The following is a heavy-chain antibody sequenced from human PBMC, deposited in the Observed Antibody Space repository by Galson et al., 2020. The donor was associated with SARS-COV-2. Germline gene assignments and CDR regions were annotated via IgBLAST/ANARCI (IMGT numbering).Heavy chain of an antibody. CDR3: ARGDQWLVTQTYYYYYGMDV. J-gene: IGHJ6*02. Sequence: GESLKISCAASGFTFSSYDMHWVRQATGKGLEWVSAIGTAGDTYYPGSVKGRFTIPRENAKNSLYLQMNSLRAGDTAVYYCARGDQWLVTQTYYYYYGMDVWGQGTTVTVSS. CDR2: IGTAGDT. D-gene: IGHD6-19*01. CDR1: GFTFSSYD. V-gene: IGHV3-13*01.